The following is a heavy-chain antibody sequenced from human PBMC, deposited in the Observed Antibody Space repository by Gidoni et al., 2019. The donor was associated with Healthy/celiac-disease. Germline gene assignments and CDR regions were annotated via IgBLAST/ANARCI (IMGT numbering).Heavy chain of an antibody. CDR2: IYWDDDK. Sequence: QITLKESGPTLVKPTQTLTLTCTFSGFSLSTSGVGVGWIRQPPGKALEWLALIYWDDDKRYSPSLKSRLTITKDTSKNQVVLTMTNMDPVDTATYYCAHRGPSVVTHPYYFDYWGQGTLVTVSS. J-gene: IGHJ4*02. D-gene: IGHD2-15*01. CDR3: AHRGPSVVTHPYYFDY. CDR1: GFSLSTSGVG. V-gene: IGHV2-5*02.